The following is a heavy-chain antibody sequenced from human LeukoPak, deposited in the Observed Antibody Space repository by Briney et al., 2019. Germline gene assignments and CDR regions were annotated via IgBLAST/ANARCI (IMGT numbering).Heavy chain of an antibody. CDR3: ARPPAPYDILTYFDY. J-gene: IGHJ4*02. D-gene: IGHD3-9*01. CDR1: EFSVGSNY. V-gene: IGHV3-21*01. CDR2: ISSSSSYI. Sequence: GGSLRLSCAASEFSVGSNYMTWVRQAPGKGLEWVSSISSSSSYIYYADSVKGRFTISRDNAKNSLYLQMNSLRAEDTAVYYCARPPAPYDILTYFDYWGQRTLVTVSS.